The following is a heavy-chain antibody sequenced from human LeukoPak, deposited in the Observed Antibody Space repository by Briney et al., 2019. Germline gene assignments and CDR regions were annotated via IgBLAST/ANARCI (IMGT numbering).Heavy chain of an antibody. CDR1: GFTFGDYA. CDR3: AKCRVVLAVLDAFDI. D-gene: IGHD2-15*01. Sequence: GRSLRLSCAASGFTFGDYAMYWVRQAPGKGLEWVSGISWNSDTLDYADSVKGRFTISRDNAKSSLYLQMNSLRAEDTALYYCAKCRVVLAVLDAFDIWGQGTLVTVSS. CDR2: ISWNSDTL. J-gene: IGHJ3*02. V-gene: IGHV3-9*01.